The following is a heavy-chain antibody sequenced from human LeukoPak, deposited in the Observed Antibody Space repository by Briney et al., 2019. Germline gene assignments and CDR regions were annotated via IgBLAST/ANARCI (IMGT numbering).Heavy chain of an antibody. Sequence: PSETLSLTCAVHGGSLTGYSWARVRQSPGEGLEWIGEINQVERTIYSPSLESRVSISLEASRNQFFLQLTSVAAADTAMYYCARGRATPSRLFFDYYFMDVWGPGTPVTVSS. D-gene: IGHD2-15*01. J-gene: IGHJ6*03. CDR3: ARGRATPSRLFFDYYFMDV. V-gene: IGHV4-34*01. CDR1: GGSLTGYS. CDR2: INQVERT.